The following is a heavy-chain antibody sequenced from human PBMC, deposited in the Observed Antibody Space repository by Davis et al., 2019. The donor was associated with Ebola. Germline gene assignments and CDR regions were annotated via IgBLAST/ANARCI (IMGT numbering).Heavy chain of an antibody. J-gene: IGHJ4*02. V-gene: IGHV1-69*13. Sequence: SVKVSCNTSGGSFSSHPISWLRQAPRQGLEWMGGIIPIFDTPHYAQKFQGRITITADASTSTAYMELSSLRPEDTATYFWARDFDGGNYYFDYWGPGTPVTVSS. CDR3: ARDFDGGNYYFDY. CDR2: IIPIFDTP. D-gene: IGHD3-9*01. CDR1: GGSFSSHP.